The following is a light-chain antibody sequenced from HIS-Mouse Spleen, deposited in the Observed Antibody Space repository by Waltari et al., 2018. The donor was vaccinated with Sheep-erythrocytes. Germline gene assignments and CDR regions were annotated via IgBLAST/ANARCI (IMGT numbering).Light chain of an antibody. J-gene: IGLJ1*01. V-gene: IGLV2-11*01. CDR3: CSYAGSYNHV. CDR2: DVS. Sequence: QSALTQPRSVSGSPGQSVTISCTGTSSDVGGYNYFSWYQQHPGKAPKLMLYDVSKRPSGFPDRFSGSKSGNTASLTISGLQAEDEAEYYCCSYAGSYNHVFATGTKVTVL. CDR1: SSDVGGYNY.